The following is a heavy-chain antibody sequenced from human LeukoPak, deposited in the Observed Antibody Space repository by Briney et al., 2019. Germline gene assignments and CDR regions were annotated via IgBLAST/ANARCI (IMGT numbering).Heavy chain of an antibody. D-gene: IGHD1-14*01. CDR3: ARAATKEPYIDY. J-gene: IGHJ4*02. Sequence: PGGSLRLSCAASGFTFSSYSMNWVRQAPGKGLEWVSSISSSSSYIYYADSVKGRFTISRDNAKNSLYLQMNSLRAEDTAVYYCARAATKEPYIDYWGQGTLVTVSS. V-gene: IGHV3-21*01. CDR1: GFTFSSYS. CDR2: ISSSSSYI.